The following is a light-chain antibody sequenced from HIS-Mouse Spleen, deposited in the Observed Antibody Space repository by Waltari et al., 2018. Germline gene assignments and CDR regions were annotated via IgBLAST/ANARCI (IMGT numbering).Light chain of an antibody. CDR3: QQYGSSSALT. Sequence: IVLTQSPGTLSLSPGERATLSCRASQSVSSSYLAWYQQKPGQAPRPLIYGASSRATGIPDRFSGSGSGTDFTLTISRLEPEDFAVYYCQQYGSSSALTFGGGTKVEIK. CDR2: GAS. J-gene: IGKJ4*01. V-gene: IGKV3-20*01. CDR1: QSVSSSY.